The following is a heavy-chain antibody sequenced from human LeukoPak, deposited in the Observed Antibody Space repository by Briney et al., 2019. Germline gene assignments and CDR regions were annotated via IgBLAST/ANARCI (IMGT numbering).Heavy chain of an antibody. D-gene: IGHD3-10*01. V-gene: IGHV1-46*01. CDR1: GYTFTSYY. Sequence: GASVKVSLKSSGYTFTSYYMHWVRQPPGQGLEWMGIINPSGGSTSYVQKFQGRVTMTRDTSTSTVYMELSSLRSEDTAVYYCARSRVVRGVIGWFDPWGQGTLVTVSS. CDR2: INPSGGST. J-gene: IGHJ5*02. CDR3: ARSRVVRGVIGWFDP.